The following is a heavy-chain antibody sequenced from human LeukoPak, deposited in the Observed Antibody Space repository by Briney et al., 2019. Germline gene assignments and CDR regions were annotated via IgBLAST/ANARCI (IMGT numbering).Heavy chain of an antibody. J-gene: IGHJ5*02. CDR3: ARDSTLAWGDCWFDP. V-gene: IGHV1-3*01. Sequence: ASVNVSCKSSGYTFTSYSIHWLRQAPGQRPEWMGWINAGNGDTKYSQKFQGRVTITRDTSASTVFMDLSSLTSEDTALYYCARDSTLAWGDCWFDPWGQGTLVTISS. CDR2: INAGNGDT. D-gene: IGHD7-27*01. CDR1: GYTFTSYS.